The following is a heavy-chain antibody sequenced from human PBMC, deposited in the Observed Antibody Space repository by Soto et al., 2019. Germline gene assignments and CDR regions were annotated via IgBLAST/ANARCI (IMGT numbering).Heavy chain of an antibody. CDR2: IIPIFGTA. Sequence: QVQLVQSGAEVKKPGSSVKVSCKASGGTFSSYAISWVRQDPGQGLEWMGGIIPIFGTANYAQKFKGRVTITADESTSTAYMELSSLRSDDTAVYYCARHVPAAGYYYGMDVWGQGTTVTVSS. D-gene: IGHD2-2*01. CDR3: ARHVPAAGYYYGMDV. CDR1: GGTFSSYA. V-gene: IGHV1-69*12. J-gene: IGHJ6*02.